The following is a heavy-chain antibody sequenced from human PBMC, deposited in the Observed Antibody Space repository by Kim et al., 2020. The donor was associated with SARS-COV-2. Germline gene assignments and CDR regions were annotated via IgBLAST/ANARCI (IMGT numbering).Heavy chain of an antibody. V-gene: IGHV4-59*01. J-gene: IGHJ4*02. CDR1: GGSISSYY. Sequence: SETLSLTCTVSGGSISSYYWSWIRQPPGKGLEWIGYIYYSGSTNYNPSLKSRVTISVDTSKNQFSLKLSSVTAADTAVYYCARDAGYDFWSGYNDYWGQGTLVTVSS. CDR2: IYYSGST. D-gene: IGHD3-3*01. CDR3: ARDAGYDFWSGYNDY.